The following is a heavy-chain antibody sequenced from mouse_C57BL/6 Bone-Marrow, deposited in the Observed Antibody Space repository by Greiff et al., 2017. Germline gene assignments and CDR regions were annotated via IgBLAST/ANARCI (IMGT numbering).Heavy chain of an antibody. V-gene: IGHV1-82*01. CDR3: ASSLITTVVASDY. CDR1: GYAFSSSW. Sequence: QVQLQQSGPELVKPGASVKISCKASGYAFSSSWMNWVKQRPGKGLEWIGRIYPGDGDTKYNGKFKGKATLTADKSSSTAYMQLSSLTSADSAVYFCASSLITTVVASDYWGQGTTLTVSS. J-gene: IGHJ2*01. D-gene: IGHD1-1*01. CDR2: IYPGDGDT.